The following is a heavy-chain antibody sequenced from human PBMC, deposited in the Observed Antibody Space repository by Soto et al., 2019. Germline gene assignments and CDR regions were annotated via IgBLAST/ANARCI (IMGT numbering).Heavy chain of an antibody. D-gene: IGHD3-10*01. V-gene: IGHV3-23*01. CDR3: AKVRFGESRALNWLDS. CDR1: GFTVSNYA. Sequence: PGGSLRLSCAASGFTVSNYAMSWIRKAPGKGRECVSSISANGITTYDADSVKGRFTISRDNSKNTVYGQMNTLRPEDTAMYYCAKVRFGESRALNWLDSWGQGTLVIVSS. J-gene: IGHJ5*01. CDR2: ISANGITT.